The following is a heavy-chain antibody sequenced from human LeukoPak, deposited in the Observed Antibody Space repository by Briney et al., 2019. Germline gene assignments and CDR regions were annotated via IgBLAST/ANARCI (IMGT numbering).Heavy chain of an antibody. D-gene: IGHD6-25*01. V-gene: IGHV3-30*18. J-gene: IGHJ3*02. CDR3: AKFSADAFDI. Sequence: PGGSPRLSCAASGFTFSSYGMHWVRQAPGKGLEWVAVISYDGSNKYYADSVKGRFTISRDNSKNTLYLQMNSLRAEDTAVYYCAKFSADAFDIWGQGTMVTVSS. CDR2: ISYDGSNK. CDR1: GFTFSSYG.